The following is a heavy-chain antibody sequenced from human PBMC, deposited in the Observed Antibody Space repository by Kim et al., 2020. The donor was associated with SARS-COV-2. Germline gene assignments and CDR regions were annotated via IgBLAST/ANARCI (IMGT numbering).Heavy chain of an antibody. D-gene: IGHD2-2*01. J-gene: IGHJ6*02. CDR1: GFTFSSYD. V-gene: IGHV3-13*05. CDR3: ARSRGLRDIVVVPAAKDYGMDV. Sequence: GGSLRLSCAASGFTFSSYDMHWVRQATGKGLEWVSAIGTAGDPYYPGSVKGRFTISRENAKNSLYLQMNSLRAGDTAVYYCARSRGLRDIVVVPAAKDYGMDVWGQGTTVTVSS. CDR2: IGTAGDP.